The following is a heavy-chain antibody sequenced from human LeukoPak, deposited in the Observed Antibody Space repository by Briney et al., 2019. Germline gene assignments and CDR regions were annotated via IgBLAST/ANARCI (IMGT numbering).Heavy chain of an antibody. D-gene: IGHD4-17*01. CDR2: ITGDGSTT. CDR3: VKDLPPGDYVFAS. Sequence: GGSLRLSCAASGFAFDDAAMHWVRQAPGKGLEWLSLITGDGSTTYSAASVKGRFAISRDNSKRSLYLQMNSLRTEDTAFYYCVKDLPPGDYVFASWGQGTLVAVSS. V-gene: IGHV3-43*02. CDR1: GFAFDDAA. J-gene: IGHJ4*02.